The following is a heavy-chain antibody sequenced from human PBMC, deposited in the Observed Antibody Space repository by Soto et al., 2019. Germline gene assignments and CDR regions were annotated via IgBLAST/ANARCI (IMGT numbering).Heavy chain of an antibody. D-gene: IGHD2-15*01. V-gene: IGHV4-34*01. CDR2: INHSGST. Sequence: QVQLQQRGAGLLKPSETLSLTCAVYGGSFSGYYWSWIRQPPGKGLEWIGEINHSGSTNYNPSLKSRVTISVDTSKNQFSLKLSSVTAADTAVYYCARGRNYGGSHYYYWGQGTLVTVSS. J-gene: IGHJ4*02. CDR3: ARGRNYGGSHYYY. CDR1: GGSFSGYY.